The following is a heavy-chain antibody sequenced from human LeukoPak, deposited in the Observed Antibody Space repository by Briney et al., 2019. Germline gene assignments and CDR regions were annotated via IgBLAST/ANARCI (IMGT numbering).Heavy chain of an antibody. CDR3: ARDSRGVAAPDR. Sequence: GGSLRLSCAASGFTFSDHFMDWVRQAPGEGLEWVSAISSNGGSTYYADSVKGRFIISRDNSKNTLYLQMSSLRAEDTAVYYCARDSRGVAAPDRWGQGTLVTVSS. V-gene: IGHV3-23*01. J-gene: IGHJ5*02. D-gene: IGHD6-13*01. CDR2: ISSNGGST. CDR1: GFTFSDHF.